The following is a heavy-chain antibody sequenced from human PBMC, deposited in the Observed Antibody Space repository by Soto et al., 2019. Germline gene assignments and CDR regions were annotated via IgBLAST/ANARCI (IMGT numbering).Heavy chain of an antibody. V-gene: IGHV3-23*01. Sequence: GGSLRLSCAASGFTFSSYAMSWVRQAPGKGLEWVSAIIGSGGSTYYADSVKGRFTISRDNSKNTLYLQMNSLRAEDTAVYYCAKVGGFRVDAFDIWGQGTMVTVSS. CDR2: IIGSGGST. CDR3: AKVGGFRVDAFDI. D-gene: IGHD1-26*01. J-gene: IGHJ3*02. CDR1: GFTFSSYA.